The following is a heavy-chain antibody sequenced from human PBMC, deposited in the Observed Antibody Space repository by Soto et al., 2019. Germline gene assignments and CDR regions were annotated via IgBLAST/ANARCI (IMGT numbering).Heavy chain of an antibody. CDR3: ATWHEREHADAV. D-gene: IGHD1-1*01. V-gene: IGHV3-23*01. Sequence: EVQLLESGGGLVQPGGTLRLSCAASGVNFSQYSFSWVRQAPGKGMGWVSAITDSGSGTHNADSVKGRFTISSDNSKNTLYLQLNSLRAEHTDVYYCATWHEREHADAVWGQGTTVTFSS. CDR1: GVNFSQYS. J-gene: IGHJ3*01. CDR2: ITDSGSGT.